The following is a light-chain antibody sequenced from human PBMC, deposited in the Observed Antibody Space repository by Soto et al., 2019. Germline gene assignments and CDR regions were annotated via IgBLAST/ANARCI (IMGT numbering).Light chain of an antibody. Sequence: QSSLTQHASVSGSPGQSITISCAGTSSDVGAYNFVSWYQHHPGRAPKLIIYEVTIRPSGVSNRFSGSKSGNTASLTISGLQAEDEADYYCSSYTTSAPYVFGGGTKVTVL. V-gene: IGLV2-14*01. J-gene: IGLJ1*01. CDR2: EVT. CDR3: SSYTTSAPYV. CDR1: SSDVGAYNF.